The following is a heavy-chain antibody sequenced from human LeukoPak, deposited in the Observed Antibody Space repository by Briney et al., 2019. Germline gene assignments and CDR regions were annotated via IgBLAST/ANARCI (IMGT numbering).Heavy chain of an antibody. CDR1: GYTFTGDY. CDR2: INPKSGDT. Sequence: VASVEVSCKASGYTFTGDYMHWVRQALGQGLEWMGWINPKSGDTSSAQKFRGRLTMTRDTSINTAYMELSSLRSDDTAVYFCAKALSGTYYSFDFWGQGALVSVSS. V-gene: IGHV1-2*02. D-gene: IGHD3-10*01. J-gene: IGHJ4*02. CDR3: AKALSGTYYSFDF.